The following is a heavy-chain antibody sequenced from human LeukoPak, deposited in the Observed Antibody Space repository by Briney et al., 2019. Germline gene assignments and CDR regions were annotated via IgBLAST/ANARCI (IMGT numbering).Heavy chain of an antibody. D-gene: IGHD3-16*01. CDR2: IYDSGST. Sequence: SETLSLTCSVSGVSINTTYWSWIRQPPGKGLEWIGSIYDSGSTYYNPSLKSRVTISVDTSKNQFSLKLNSVTAADTAVYYCARHYGPWGQGTLVTVSS. CDR1: GVSINTTY. CDR3: ARHYGP. J-gene: IGHJ5*02. V-gene: IGHV4-59*05.